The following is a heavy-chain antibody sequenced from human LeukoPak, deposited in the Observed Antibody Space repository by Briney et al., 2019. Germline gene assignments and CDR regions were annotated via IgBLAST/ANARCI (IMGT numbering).Heavy chain of an antibody. J-gene: IGHJ4*02. Sequence: GGSLRLSCAASGFTFSTFAMIWVRQPPGKGLEWVSSIFPSGGEIHYADSVRGRFTTSRDNSKSTLSLQMNSLRAEDTAIYYCATYRQVLLPFESWGQGTLVTVSS. D-gene: IGHD2-8*02. V-gene: IGHV3-23*01. CDR3: ATYRQVLLPFES. CDR1: GFTFSTFA. CDR2: IFPSGGEI.